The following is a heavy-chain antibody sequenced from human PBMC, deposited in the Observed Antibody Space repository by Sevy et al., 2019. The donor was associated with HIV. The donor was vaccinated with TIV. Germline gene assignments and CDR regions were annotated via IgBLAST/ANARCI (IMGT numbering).Heavy chain of an antibody. V-gene: IGHV3-30*18. CDR3: AKLRSAFGPLDD. Sequence: GGSLRLSCAASGFTFSSHGMHWVRQAPGKGLEWVAFISYDGSKKYYTDSVKGRFTISRDNSKNTVYLQMNSLRAEETAVYSCAKLRSAFGPLDDWGQGTLVTVSS. CDR1: GFTFSSHG. D-gene: IGHD3-16*01. CDR2: ISYDGSKK. J-gene: IGHJ4*02.